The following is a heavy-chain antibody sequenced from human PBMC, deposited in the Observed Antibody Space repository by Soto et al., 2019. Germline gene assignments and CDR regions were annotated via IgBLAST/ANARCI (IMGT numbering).Heavy chain of an antibody. CDR2: INHSGST. D-gene: IGHD6-13*01. CDR3: AREKPYSSSWYHDY. V-gene: IGHV4-34*01. CDR1: GGSFSGYY. Sequence: QVQLQQWGAGLLKPSETLSLTCAVYGGSFSGYYWSWIRQPPGKGLEWIGEINHSGSTNYNPSLKSRATISVDTSKNQFSLKLSSVTAADTAVYYCAREKPYSSSWYHDYWGQGTLVTVSS. J-gene: IGHJ4*02.